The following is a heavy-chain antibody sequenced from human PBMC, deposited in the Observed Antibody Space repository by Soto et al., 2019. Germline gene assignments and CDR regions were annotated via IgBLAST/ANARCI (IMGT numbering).Heavy chain of an antibody. CDR1: GYSFTSYW. CDR3: ARPVRITIFGVVTPTSGMDV. V-gene: IGHV5-10-1*01. CDR2: IDPSDSYT. D-gene: IGHD3-3*01. J-gene: IGHJ6*02. Sequence: HGESLKISCKGSGYSFTSYWISWVRQMPGKGLVWMGRIDPSDSYTNYSPSFQGHVTISADKSISTAYLQWSSLKASDTAMYYCARPVRITIFGVVTPTSGMDVWGQGTTVTVSS.